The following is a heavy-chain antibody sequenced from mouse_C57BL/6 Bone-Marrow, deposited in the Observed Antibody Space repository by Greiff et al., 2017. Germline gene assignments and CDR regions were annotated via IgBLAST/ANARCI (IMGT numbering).Heavy chain of an antibody. D-gene: IGHD2-4*01. CDR1: GYTFTSYW. CDR2: IHPSDSDT. V-gene: IGHV1-74*01. CDR3: ATNRGIYYDYDCYWYFDV. J-gene: IGHJ1*03. Sequence: QVQLQQPGAELVKPGASVKVSCKASGYTFTSYWMHWVKQRPGQGLEWIGRIHPSDSDTNYNQKFKGKATLTVDKSSSTAYMQLSSLTSEDSAVYYCATNRGIYYDYDCYWYFDVWGTGTTVTVSS.